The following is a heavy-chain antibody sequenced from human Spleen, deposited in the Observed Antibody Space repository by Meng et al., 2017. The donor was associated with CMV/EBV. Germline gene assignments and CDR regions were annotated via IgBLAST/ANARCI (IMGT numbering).Heavy chain of an antibody. D-gene: IGHD6-13*01. V-gene: IGHV4-61*08. CDR3: VRTKRSTYFDY. Sequence: CTVSGDSVSSGAYYWSWIRQPPGKGLECIGYIYFTGSTNYNPSLKSRVTISVDTSKNQFSLRLSSVPAADTAVYYCVRTKRSTYFDYWGQGTLVTVSS. CDR2: IYFTGST. CDR1: GDSVSSGAYY. J-gene: IGHJ4*02.